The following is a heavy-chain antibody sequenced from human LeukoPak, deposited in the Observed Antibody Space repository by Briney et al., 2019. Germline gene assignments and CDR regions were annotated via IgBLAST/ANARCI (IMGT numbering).Heavy chain of an antibody. CDR1: GYTFTGYY. CDR3: ARDRWFGELVNWFDP. V-gene: IGHV1-2*02. D-gene: IGHD3-10*01. J-gene: IGHJ5*02. Sequence: ASVKVSCKASGYTFTGYYMHWVRQAPGQGLEWMGWINPNSGGTNYAQKFQGRVTMTRDTSISTAYMELSRLRSDDTAVYYCARDRWFGELVNWFDPWGQGTLVTVSS. CDR2: INPNSGGT.